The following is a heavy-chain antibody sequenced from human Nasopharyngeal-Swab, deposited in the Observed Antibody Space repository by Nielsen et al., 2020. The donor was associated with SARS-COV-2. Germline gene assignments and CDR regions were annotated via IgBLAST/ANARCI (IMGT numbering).Heavy chain of an antibody. CDR2: ISSSSSTI. D-gene: IGHD1-26*01. J-gene: IGHJ4*02. CDR1: GFTFSIYS. Sequence: GGSLRLSCAASGFTFSIYSMNWVRQAPGKGLEWVAYISSSSSTIYYADSVKGRFTISRDNAKNSLYLQMNNLRAEDTAVYYCGRDGSNKWGIKTDYWGQGTLVTVSS. CDR3: GRDGSNKWGIKTDY. V-gene: IGHV3-48*01.